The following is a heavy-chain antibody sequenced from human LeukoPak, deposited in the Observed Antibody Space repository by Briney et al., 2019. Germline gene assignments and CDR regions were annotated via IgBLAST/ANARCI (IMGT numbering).Heavy chain of an antibody. CDR1: GDSFSGNNY. J-gene: IGHJ4*02. D-gene: IGHD6-13*01. CDR3: ARVEAAGTTTYFDY. CDR2: IYRSGAT. Sequence: SETLSLTCAVSGDSFSGNNYWTWVRQPPGKGLEWIGEIYRSGATNYNPSLKSRVTVSQDKSKNQFSLKLSSVTAADTAVYYCARVEAAGTTTYFDYWGQGTLVTVSS. V-gene: IGHV4-4*02.